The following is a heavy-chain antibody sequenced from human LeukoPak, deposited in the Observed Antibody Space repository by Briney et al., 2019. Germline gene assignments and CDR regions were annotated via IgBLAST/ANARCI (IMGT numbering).Heavy chain of an antibody. Sequence: PSETLSLTCIVSGGSISTYYWSWLRQPPGKGLEWIGCVYYSGSTNYNPSLKSRVTISVDTSKNQFSLKLSSMTAADTAVYYCARYNRYCTGGSCSYNWFDPWGQGALVTVSS. D-gene: IGHD2-15*01. CDR3: ARYNRYCTGGSCSYNWFDP. CDR2: VYYSGST. CDR1: GGSISTYY. V-gene: IGHV4-59*01. J-gene: IGHJ5*02.